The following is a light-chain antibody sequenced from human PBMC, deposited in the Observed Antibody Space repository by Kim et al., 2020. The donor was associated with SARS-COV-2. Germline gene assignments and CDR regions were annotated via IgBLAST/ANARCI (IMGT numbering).Light chain of an antibody. V-gene: IGKV1-5*01. Sequence: DIQMTQSPSTLSASVGDRVTISCRASQSVSGWLAWYQQKPGRAPKVLIYDAFNLESGVPSRFSGSGSGTEFTLTISSLRPDDFATYYCQQYDSYPWTFGQGTKLEI. CDR3: QQYDSYPWT. CDR1: QSVSGW. J-gene: IGKJ1*01. CDR2: DAF.